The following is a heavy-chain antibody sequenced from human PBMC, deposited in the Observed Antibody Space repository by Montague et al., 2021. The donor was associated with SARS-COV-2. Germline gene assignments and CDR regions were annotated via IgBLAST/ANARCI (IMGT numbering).Heavy chain of an antibody. CDR3: ARRGDYGGPRFDY. CDR1: GGSFSSRRYY. V-gene: IGHV4-39*01. J-gene: IGHJ4*02. CDR2: IYYSGST. D-gene: IGHD4-23*01. Sequence: SETLSLTCTVSGGSFSSRRYYWGWIRQPPGKGLEWIGSIYYSGSTHYNPSLKSRVTISVDTSKNQFSLKLSSVTAADTAVYYCARRGDYGGPRFDYWGQGTLVSVSS.